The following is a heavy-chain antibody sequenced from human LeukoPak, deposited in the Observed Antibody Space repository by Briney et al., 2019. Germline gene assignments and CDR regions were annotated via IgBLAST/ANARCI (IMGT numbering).Heavy chain of an antibody. CDR3: ARDFSSSSTVYYYYYMDV. J-gene: IGHJ6*03. Sequence: SETLSLTCAVYGGSFSGYYWSWIRQPPGKGLEWIGEINHSGSTNYNPSLKSRVTISVDTSKNQYSLKLSSVTAADTAIYYCARDFSSSSTVYYYYYMDVWGKGTTVTVSS. CDR1: GGSFSGYY. D-gene: IGHD6-6*01. CDR2: INHSGST. V-gene: IGHV4-34*01.